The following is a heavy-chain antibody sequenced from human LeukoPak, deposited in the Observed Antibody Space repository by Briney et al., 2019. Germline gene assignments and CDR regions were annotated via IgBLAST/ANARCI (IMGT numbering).Heavy chain of an antibody. Sequence: GGSLRLSCAASGFTFSNYNMNWVRQAPGEGLEWVSSITSTSSYIYYADSVKGRFTISRDNAKSSLDLQMNNLRVEDTALYYCARILGGTRGWFDPWGQGTLVTVSS. D-gene: IGHD1-26*01. V-gene: IGHV3-21*06. CDR3: ARILGGTRGWFDP. J-gene: IGHJ5*02. CDR2: ITSTSSYI. CDR1: GFTFSNYN.